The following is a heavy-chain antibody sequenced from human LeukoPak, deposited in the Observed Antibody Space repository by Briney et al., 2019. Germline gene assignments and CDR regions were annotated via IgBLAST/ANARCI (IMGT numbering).Heavy chain of an antibody. J-gene: IGHJ4*02. CDR2: IYYSENT. CDR1: GGSISSYY. D-gene: IGHD1-26*01. V-gene: IGHV4-39*01. CDR3: ARRTYSASYWKHFDY. Sequence: PSETLSLTCSVSGGSISSYYWGWIRQAPGKGLEWIGSIYYSENTYYNSSLKSRVTISVDTSKNQFSLKLNSVTAADTAVYFCARRTYSASYWKHFDYWGQGTLVTASS.